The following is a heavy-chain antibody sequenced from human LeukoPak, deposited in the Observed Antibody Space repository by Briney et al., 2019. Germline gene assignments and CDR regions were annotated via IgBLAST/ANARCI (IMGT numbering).Heavy chain of an antibody. D-gene: IGHD2-8*02. Sequence: GGSLRLSCAASGFTFSSYAMHWVRQAPGKGLEWVAVISYDGSNKYYADSVKGRFTISRDYSKNTLYLQMNSLRAEDTAVYYCAREEGLVLDYWGQGTLVTVSS. CDR1: GFTFSSYA. J-gene: IGHJ4*02. CDR3: AREEGLVLDY. V-gene: IGHV3-30-3*01. CDR2: ISYDGSNK.